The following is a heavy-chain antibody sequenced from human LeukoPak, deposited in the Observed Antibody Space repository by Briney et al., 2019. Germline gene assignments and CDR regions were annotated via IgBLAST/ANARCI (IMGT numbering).Heavy chain of an antibody. CDR2: ISSGSTYI. CDR1: GFTFRSYS. D-gene: IGHD2-15*01. V-gene: IGHV3-21*01. Sequence: GGSLRLSCAGSGFTFRSYSMNWVRQAPGKGLEWVSSISSGSTYIYRADSLKGRFTTSRDNAKNSLYLQMNSLRAEDTAVYYCATSSHGDCSGGSCYYFDYWGQGTLVTASS. J-gene: IGHJ4*02. CDR3: ATSSHGDCSGGSCYYFDY.